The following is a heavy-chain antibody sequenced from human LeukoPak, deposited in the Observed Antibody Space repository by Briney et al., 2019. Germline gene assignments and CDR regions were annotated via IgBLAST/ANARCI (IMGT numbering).Heavy chain of an antibody. D-gene: IGHD3-10*01. Sequence: ASVKVSCKASGYTFTSYYMHWVRQAPGHGLEWMGIINPSGGSTSYAQKFQGRVTMTRDTSTSTVYMELSSLRSEDTAVYYCAREPLPSVLLWFGKTYYGMDVWGQGTTVTVSS. J-gene: IGHJ6*02. CDR1: GYTFTSYY. CDR2: INPSGGST. CDR3: AREPLPSVLLWFGKTYYGMDV. V-gene: IGHV1-46*01.